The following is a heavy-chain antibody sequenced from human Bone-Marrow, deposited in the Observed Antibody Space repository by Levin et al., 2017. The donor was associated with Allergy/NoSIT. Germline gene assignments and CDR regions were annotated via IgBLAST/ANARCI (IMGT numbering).Heavy chain of an antibody. CDR1: GFTFSSYD. D-gene: IGHD5-12*01. CDR2: IGTAGDT. CDR3: ARERLGYGLDY. J-gene: IGHJ4*02. Sequence: GESLKISCAASGFTFSSYDMHWVRQATGKGLEWVSAIGTAGDTYYPGSVKGRFTISRENAKNSLYLQMNSLRAGDTAVYYCARERLGYGLDYWGQGTLVTVSS. V-gene: IGHV3-13*01.